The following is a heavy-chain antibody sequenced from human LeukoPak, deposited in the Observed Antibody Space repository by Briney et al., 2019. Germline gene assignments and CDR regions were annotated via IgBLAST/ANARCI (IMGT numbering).Heavy chain of an antibody. CDR3: SRESGPFCPFGY. Sequence: SETLSLTCTVSGGSVSTYYWNWIRQPPGKGLEWIGYIYYSGSTNYNPSLKSRLTISVDTSNNQFSLKLSSVTAADTATYYCSRESGPFCPFGYWGQGTLVIVSS. V-gene: IGHV4-59*02. J-gene: IGHJ4*02. CDR1: GGSVSTYY. D-gene: IGHD1-26*01. CDR2: IYYSGST.